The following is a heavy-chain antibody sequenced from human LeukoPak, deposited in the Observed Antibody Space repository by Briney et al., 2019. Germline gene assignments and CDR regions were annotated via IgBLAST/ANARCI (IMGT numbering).Heavy chain of an antibody. CDR2: ISYDGSNK. CDR1: GFTFSSYA. Sequence: GGSLRLSCAASGFTFSSYAMHWVRQAPGKGLEWVAVISYDGSNKYYADSVKGRFTISRDNSKNTLYLQMNSLRVEDTAVYFCARVLASTRGEDYWGQGTLVAVSS. CDR3: ARVLASTRGEDY. V-gene: IGHV3-30-3*01. D-gene: IGHD2-15*01. J-gene: IGHJ4*02.